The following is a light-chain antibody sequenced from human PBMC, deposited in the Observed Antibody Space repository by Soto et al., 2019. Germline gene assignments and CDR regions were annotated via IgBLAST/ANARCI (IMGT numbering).Light chain of an antibody. Sequence: EIVMTQSPATLSLSPGERATLSCRASQTIDNTLAWYQRKPGQAPRLLIYDASTRATGLPARFSGSASGSDFTLTISSLQSEDVAIYYCQQYNNWPRTFGQGTKVEIK. V-gene: IGKV3-15*01. CDR3: QQYNNWPRT. CDR2: DAS. J-gene: IGKJ1*01. CDR1: QTIDNT.